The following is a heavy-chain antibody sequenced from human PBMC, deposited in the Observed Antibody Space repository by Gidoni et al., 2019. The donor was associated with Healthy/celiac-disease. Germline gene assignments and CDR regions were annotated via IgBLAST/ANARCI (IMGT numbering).Heavy chain of an antibody. CDR1: GFTFSSYG. CDR3: AREEGIQLWFPNYGMDV. Sequence: QVQLVESGGGVVQPGRSLRLSCAASGFTFSSYGMHWVRQAPGKGLEWVAVIWYYGSNKYYADSVKGRFTISRDNSKNTLYLQMNSLRAEDTAVYYCAREEGIQLWFPNYGMDVWGQGTTVTVSS. CDR2: IWYYGSNK. V-gene: IGHV3-33*01. J-gene: IGHJ6*02. D-gene: IGHD5-18*01.